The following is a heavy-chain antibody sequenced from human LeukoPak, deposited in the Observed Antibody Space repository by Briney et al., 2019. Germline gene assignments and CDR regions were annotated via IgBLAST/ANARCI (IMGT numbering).Heavy chain of an antibody. CDR3: ARGMRRSFDWLLRQRYYSSYYMDV. V-gene: IGHV1-8*01. CDR2: INPNSCNT. CDR1: GYTFTNYH. Sequence: ASVKVSCKASGYTFTNYHINWVLQATGQGLEWMGCINPNSCNTCYEEKFQGRVTMTRNTSISTAYIDLNSLRSAEPAVYSCARGMRRSFDWLLRQRYYSSYYMDVWGTGTTVTVSS. J-gene: IGHJ6*03. D-gene: IGHD3-9*01.